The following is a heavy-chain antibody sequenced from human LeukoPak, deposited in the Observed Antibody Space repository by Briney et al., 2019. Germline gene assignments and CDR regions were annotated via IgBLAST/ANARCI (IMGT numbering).Heavy chain of an antibody. V-gene: IGHV3-23*01. Sequence: PGGSLRLSCAASGFTFSSYAMSWVRQAPGKGLEWVSAISGSGGSTYYADSVKGRFTISRDNSKNSLYLQMNSLRVEDTAVYYCARDADWALDYWGQGTLVTVSS. CDR2: ISGSGGST. D-gene: IGHD3-9*01. CDR1: GFTFSSYA. CDR3: ARDADWALDY. J-gene: IGHJ4*02.